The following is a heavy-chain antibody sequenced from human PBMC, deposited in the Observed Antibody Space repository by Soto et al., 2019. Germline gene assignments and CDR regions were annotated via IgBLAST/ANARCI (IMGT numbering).Heavy chain of an antibody. J-gene: IGHJ4*02. CDR1: GYTFTGYY. D-gene: IGHD2-2*01. V-gene: IGHV1-2*04. Sequence: ASVKVSCKASGYTFTGYYMHWVRQAPGQGLEWMGWINPNSGGTNYAQKFQGWVTMTRDTSISTAYMELSRLRSDDTAVYYCARDAALDCSSTSCYVSPLDYWGQGTLVTVPQ. CDR3: ARDAALDCSSTSCYVSPLDY. CDR2: INPNSGGT.